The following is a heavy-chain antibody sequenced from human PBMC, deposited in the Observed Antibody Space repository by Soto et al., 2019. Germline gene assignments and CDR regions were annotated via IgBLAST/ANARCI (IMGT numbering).Heavy chain of an antibody. V-gene: IGHV3-23*01. CDR1: GFTFSSYA. Sequence: TGGSLRLSCGASGFTFSSYAMSWVRQAPGKGLEWVSAISGSGGSTYYADSVKGRFTISRDNSKNTLYLQMNSLRAEDTAVYYCATSPGYCSSTSCYAHFDYWGQGTLVTVSS. J-gene: IGHJ4*02. CDR3: ATSPGYCSSTSCYAHFDY. D-gene: IGHD2-2*01. CDR2: ISGSGGST.